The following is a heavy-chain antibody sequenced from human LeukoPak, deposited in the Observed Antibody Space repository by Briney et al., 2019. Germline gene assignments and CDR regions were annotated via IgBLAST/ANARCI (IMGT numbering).Heavy chain of an antibody. V-gene: IGHV3-74*01. CDR3: ARGGRDHAFDI. CDR2: VEIDGTKT. CDR1: GFTFTDYW. Sequence: GGSLRLSCAASGFTFTDYWMHWVRQAPGKGLVWVSLVEIDGTKTIYADSVRGRFTISRDNAKNSVFLQINSLRAEDTAVYYCARGGRDHAFDIWGQGTMVTVSS. J-gene: IGHJ3*02.